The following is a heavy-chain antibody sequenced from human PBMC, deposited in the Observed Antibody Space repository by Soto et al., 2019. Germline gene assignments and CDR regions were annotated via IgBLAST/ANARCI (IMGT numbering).Heavy chain of an antibody. CDR3: ARDLMGYAMDV. CDR1: GFTFSSYH. V-gene: IGHV3-48*03. J-gene: IGHJ6*02. Sequence: GGSLRLSCAASGFTFSSYHMDWVRQAPGKGLEWVSYIRSASSAIYYADSVKGRFTISRDNAKNSLFLQMNSLRAEDTAVYYCARDLMGYAMDVWGQGTTVTVSS. D-gene: IGHD2-8*01. CDR2: IRSASSAI.